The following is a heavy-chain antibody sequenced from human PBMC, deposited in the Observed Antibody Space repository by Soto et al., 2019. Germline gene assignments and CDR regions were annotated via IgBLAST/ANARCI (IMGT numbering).Heavy chain of an antibody. CDR3: AKAGDPGNMITFAGVEVPNIDT. J-gene: IGHJ5*02. D-gene: IGHD3-16*01. Sequence: ASVKVSCKASGYTFTSYAMHWVRQAPGQRLEWMGWINAGNGNTKYSQKFQGRVTITRDTSASTAYMELSSLRSEDTAVYYCAKAGDPGNMITFAGVEVPNIDTWGQGTLVTVSS. CDR2: INAGNGNT. CDR1: GYTFTSYA. V-gene: IGHV1-3*01.